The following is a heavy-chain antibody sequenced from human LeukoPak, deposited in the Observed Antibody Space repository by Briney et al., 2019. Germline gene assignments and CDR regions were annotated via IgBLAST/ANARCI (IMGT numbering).Heavy chain of an antibody. V-gene: IGHV3-48*01. CDR1: GFTFSSYS. J-gene: IGHJ4*02. CDR3: ARDSNWPDAKRFDY. Sequence: GGSLRLSCAASGFTFSSYSMNWVRQAPGKGLEWVSYISSSSSTIYYADSVKGRFTISRDNAKNSLYLQMNSLRAEDTAVYYCARDSNWPDAKRFDYWAREPWSPSPQ. CDR2: ISSSSSTI. D-gene: IGHD7-27*01.